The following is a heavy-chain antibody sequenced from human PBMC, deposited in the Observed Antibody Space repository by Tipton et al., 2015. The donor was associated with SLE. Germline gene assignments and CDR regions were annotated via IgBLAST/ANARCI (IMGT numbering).Heavy chain of an antibody. CDR3: ARDSWFGDPWFDP. J-gene: IGHJ5*02. CDR1: GDSISNNNYY. CDR2: INYSGTT. Sequence: TLSLTCTISGDSISNNNYYWGWIRQPPGKGLEWIGNINYSGTTYFNPSLKSRVTISVDTSKIQFSLRLSSVTAADTAVYYCARDSWFGDPWFDPWGQGTLVTVSS. V-gene: IGHV4-39*07. D-gene: IGHD3-10*01.